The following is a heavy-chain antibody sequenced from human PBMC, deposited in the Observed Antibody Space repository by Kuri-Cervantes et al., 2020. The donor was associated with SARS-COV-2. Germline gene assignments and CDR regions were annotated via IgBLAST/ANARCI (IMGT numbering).Heavy chain of an antibody. V-gene: IGHV1-69*05. CDR2: IIPIFGTA. CDR3: ASITGTTEWFDP. J-gene: IGHJ5*02. D-gene: IGHD1-20*01. CDR1: GGTFSNYI. Sequence: SVKVSCKTSGGTFSNYIISWVRQAPGQGLEWMGGIIPIFGTANYAQKFQGRVTITTDESTSTAYMELSSLRSEDTAVYYCASITGTTEWFDPWGQGTLVTVSS.